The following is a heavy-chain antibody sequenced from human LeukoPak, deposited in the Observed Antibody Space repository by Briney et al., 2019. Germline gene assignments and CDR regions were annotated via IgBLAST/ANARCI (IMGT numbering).Heavy chain of an antibody. CDR2: INHSGST. V-gene: IGHV4-34*01. J-gene: IGHJ4*02. Sequence: SETLSLTCAVYGGSFSGYYWSWIRQPPGKGLEWIGEINHSGSTNYNPSLKSRVTISVDTSKNQFSLKLSSVTAADTAVYFCARGAGGAVTGSYFDYWGQGTLVTVSS. CDR3: ARGAGGAVTGSYFDY. CDR1: GGSFSGYY. D-gene: IGHD6-19*01.